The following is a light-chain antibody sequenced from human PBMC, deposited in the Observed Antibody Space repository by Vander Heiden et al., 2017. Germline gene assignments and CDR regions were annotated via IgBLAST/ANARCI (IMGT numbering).Light chain of an antibody. J-gene: IGKJ4*01. V-gene: IGKV4-1*01. CDR3: QQSYTTPLT. Sequence: DIVLTQSPDSLAVSLGERATINCKPSQNVVYSSNNKNYLAWYQQKPGQPPKLLIYWASARESGVPDRFSGSGSGTDFTLTISSLQAEDVAIYYCQQSYTTPLTFGGGTKVEIK. CDR2: WAS. CDR1: QNVVYSSNNKNY.